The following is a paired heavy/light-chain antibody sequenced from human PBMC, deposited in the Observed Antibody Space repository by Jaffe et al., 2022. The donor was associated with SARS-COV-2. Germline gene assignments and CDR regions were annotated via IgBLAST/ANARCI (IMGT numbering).Light chain of an antibody. J-gene: IGLJ1*01. CDR1: NSDVGGYNY. Sequence: QSALTQPASVSGSPGQSITISCTGTNSDVGGYNYVSWYQQHPDKAPKLIIYDVRNRPSGVSNRFSGSKSGNTASLTISGLQAEDEAEYYCSSYTGSSTRYVFGTGTKVTVL. CDR2: DVR. CDR3: SSYTGSSTRYV. V-gene: IGLV2-14*01.
Heavy chain of an antibody. CDR2: IHYSGRT. CDR1: GGSISGYY. Sequence: QVQLQESGPGLVKPSETLSLTCTVSGGSISGYYWSWIRQPPGRGLEYIGFIHYSGRTDYSPSLKSRLTISVDTSKSQFSLKLSSVTAADTAVYYCARYASGSYYWDYWGQGTLVTVSS. V-gene: IGHV4-59*01. D-gene: IGHD3-10*01. CDR3: ARYASGSYYWDY. J-gene: IGHJ4*02.